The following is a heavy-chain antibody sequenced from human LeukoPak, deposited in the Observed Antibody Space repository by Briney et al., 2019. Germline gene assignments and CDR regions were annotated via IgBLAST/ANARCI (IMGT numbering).Heavy chain of an antibody. Sequence: GGSLRLSCAASGFIFDNFWMSWVRQAPGKGLEWVANIKQDGSEIYYVDSVKGRFTISRDNAKKLLYLQMSSLRAEDTALYYCARDMSFSTSDWYGELDNWGQGTLVTVSS. CDR1: GFIFDNFW. D-gene: IGHD6-19*01. CDR3: ARDMSFSTSDWYGELDN. V-gene: IGHV3-7*05. CDR2: IKQDGSEI. J-gene: IGHJ4*02.